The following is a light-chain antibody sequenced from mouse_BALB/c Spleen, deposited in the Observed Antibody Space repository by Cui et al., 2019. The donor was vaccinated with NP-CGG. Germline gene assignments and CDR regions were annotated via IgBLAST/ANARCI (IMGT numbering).Light chain of an antibody. CDR2: GIN. Sequence: QAVVTQESALTTSPGETVTLTCRSSTGAVTTSNYANWVQERPDHLFTGLIGGINNRAPGVPARFSGSLIGDKAALSIRGAQTEDETVYFCALWYSNHWVFGGGTKLTVL. CDR3: ALWYSNHWV. J-gene: IGLJ1*01. V-gene: IGLV1*01. CDR1: TGAVTTSNY.